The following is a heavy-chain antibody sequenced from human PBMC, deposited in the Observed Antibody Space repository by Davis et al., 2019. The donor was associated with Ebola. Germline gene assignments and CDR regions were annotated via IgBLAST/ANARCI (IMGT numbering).Heavy chain of an antibody. CDR1: GGSFSGYY. D-gene: IGHD4-17*01. V-gene: IGHV4-34*01. CDR3: ARGWPSTVTTDYYAMDA. Sequence: MPSETLSLTCAVYGGSFSGYYWNWIRQPPGKGLEWIGEINHSGSSKYNPSLKSRVTMSADTSKNQFSLKVSSVTAADTAVYYCARGWPSTVTTDYYAMDAWGKGTTVTVSS. CDR2: INHSGSS. J-gene: IGHJ6*04.